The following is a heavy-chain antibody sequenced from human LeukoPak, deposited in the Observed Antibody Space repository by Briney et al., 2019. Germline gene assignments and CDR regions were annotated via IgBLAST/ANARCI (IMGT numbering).Heavy chain of an antibody. V-gene: IGHV3-23*01. J-gene: IGHJ6*03. Sequence: GGSLRLSCAASGFTFSSYAMSWVRQAPGKGLEWVSAISGSGGSTYYADSVKGRFTISRDNSKNTLYLQMNSLRAEDTAVYYCATWDYYYYYMDVWGKGTTVTISS. D-gene: IGHD7-27*01. CDR3: ATWDYYYYYMDV. CDR1: GFTFSSYA. CDR2: ISGSGGST.